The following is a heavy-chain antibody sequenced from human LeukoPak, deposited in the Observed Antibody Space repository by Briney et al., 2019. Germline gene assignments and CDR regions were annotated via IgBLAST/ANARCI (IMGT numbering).Heavy chain of an antibody. CDR3: AGAATNGSAYNWFDP. D-gene: IGHD3-10*01. J-gene: IGHJ5*02. CDR1: GFTFSDYY. V-gene: IGHV3-11*01. Sequence: GGSLRLTCAASGFTFSDYYMSWIRQAPGKGLELVSYISSSGSTIYYVDSVKGRFTISRDNAKNSLYLQMNSLRAEDTAVYYCAGAATNGSAYNWFDPWGQGTLVTVSS. CDR2: ISSSGSTI.